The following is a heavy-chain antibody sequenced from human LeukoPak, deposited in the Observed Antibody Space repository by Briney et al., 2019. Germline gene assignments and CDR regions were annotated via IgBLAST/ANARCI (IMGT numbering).Heavy chain of an antibody. V-gene: IGHV3-48*01. CDR3: AKVPNYDILTGLSYFDY. D-gene: IGHD3-9*01. J-gene: IGHJ4*02. CDR2: ISSSSSTI. Sequence: PGGSLRLSCAASGFTFSSYSMNWVRQAPGKGLEWVSYISSSSSTIYYADSVKGRFTISRDNSKNTLYLQMNSLRAEDTAVYYCAKVPNYDILTGLSYFDYWGQGTLVTVSS. CDR1: GFTFSSYS.